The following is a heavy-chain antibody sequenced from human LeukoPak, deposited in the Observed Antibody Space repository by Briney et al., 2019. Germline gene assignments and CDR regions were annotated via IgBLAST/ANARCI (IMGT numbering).Heavy chain of an antibody. D-gene: IGHD6-19*01. CDR2: IYTSGST. Sequence: PSETLSLTCTVSGGSISTYFWSWIRQPAGKGLEWIGRIYTSGSTNYNPSLKSRVTMSVDTSKNQFSLKLSSVTAADTAVYYCARVAAVAGPGYFDYWGQGTLVTVSS. J-gene: IGHJ4*02. CDR3: ARVAAVAGPGYFDY. CDR1: GGSISTYF. V-gene: IGHV4-4*07.